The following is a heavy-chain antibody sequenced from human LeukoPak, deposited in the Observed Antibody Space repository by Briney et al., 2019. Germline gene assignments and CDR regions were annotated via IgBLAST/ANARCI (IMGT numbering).Heavy chain of an antibody. Sequence: SQTLSLTCTVSGGSITTYYWGWIRQPPGKGLQSLGYVYYSGSTTYNPSLESRVTISEDTSKNQLSLKVSSVTAADPAVHYCARVIRGTTIDSWGQGTLVTVSS. CDR1: GGSITTYY. CDR3: ARVIRGTTIDS. V-gene: IGHV4-59*01. J-gene: IGHJ4*02. CDR2: VYYSGST. D-gene: IGHD5-24*01.